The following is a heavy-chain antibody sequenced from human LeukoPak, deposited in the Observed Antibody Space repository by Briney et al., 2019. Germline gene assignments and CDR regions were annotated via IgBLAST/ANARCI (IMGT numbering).Heavy chain of an antibody. CDR1: GDSISSSGYY. V-gene: IGHV4-39*01. J-gene: IGHJ4*02. CDR2: IHYSGST. CDR3: AKRGPGTGWSFDY. Sequence: SETLSLTCTVPGDSISSSGYYWGWIRQPPGKGLEWIGNIHYSGSTNYNASLKSRVTISLDTSKNQFSLVLRSVTAADTAVYYCAKRGPGTGWSFDYWGQGTLITVSS. D-gene: IGHD6-19*01.